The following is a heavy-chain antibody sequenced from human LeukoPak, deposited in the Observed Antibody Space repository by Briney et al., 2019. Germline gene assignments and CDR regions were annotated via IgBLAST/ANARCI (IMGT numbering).Heavy chain of an antibody. CDR3: AYEAPTGWCQA. Sequence: ESGPTLVNPTQTLTLTCTFSGFSLTTSGVAVGWIRQPPGKALEWLTLIYWDDDKRHSPSLKSGLTVTKDTSKNQVVLTVTNMDPVDTATYYCAYEAPTGWCQAWGQGTLVTVSS. J-gene: IGHJ4*02. CDR1: GFSLTTSGVA. D-gene: IGHD6-19*01. V-gene: IGHV2-5*02. CDR2: IYWDDDK.